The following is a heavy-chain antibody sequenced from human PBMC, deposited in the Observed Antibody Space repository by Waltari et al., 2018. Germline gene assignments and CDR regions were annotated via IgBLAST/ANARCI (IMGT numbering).Heavy chain of an antibody. V-gene: IGHV1-69*11. CDR3: ARGVYYYDSSGYGMDV. CDR1: GGTFSSYA. D-gene: IGHD3-22*01. Sequence: QVQLVQSGAEVKKPGSSVKVSCKASGGTFSSYAISSVRQAPGPGLEWRGGSIPILGTANEEQKFQGRVTITEDESTSRAYMELSSLRSEDTAVYYCARGVYYYDSSGYGMDVWGQGTTVTVSS. CDR2: SIPILGTA. J-gene: IGHJ6*02.